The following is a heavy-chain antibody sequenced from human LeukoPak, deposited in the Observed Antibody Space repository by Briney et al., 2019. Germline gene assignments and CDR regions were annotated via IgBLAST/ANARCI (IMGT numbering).Heavy chain of an antibody. CDR3: ARDSSGWYGIGNY. V-gene: IGHV3-7*01. Sequence: PGGSLRLSCAASGFTFSSYWMSWVRQAPGKGLEWVANIKQDGSEKYYVDSVKGRFTISRDNAKSSLYLQMNSLRAEDTAVYYCARDSSGWYGIGNYWGQGTLVTVSS. D-gene: IGHD6-19*01. CDR1: GFTFSSYW. CDR2: IKQDGSEK. J-gene: IGHJ4*02.